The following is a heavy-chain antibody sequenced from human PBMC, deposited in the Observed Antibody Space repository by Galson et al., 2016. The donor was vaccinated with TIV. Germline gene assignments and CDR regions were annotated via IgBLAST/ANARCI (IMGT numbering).Heavy chain of an antibody. Sequence: SVKVSCKASGGPFLSYSINWVRQAPGQGLEWMGRIIPVSDMASYAQKFQGRVTIIAERSTRTAYMELSSLGFEDTAVYFCASPYPSSPNPGVMDVWGQGTTVTVSS. J-gene: IGHJ6*02. CDR2: IIPVSDMA. CDR3: ASPYPSSPNPGVMDV. V-gene: IGHV1-69*02. D-gene: IGHD6-6*01. CDR1: GGPFLSYS.